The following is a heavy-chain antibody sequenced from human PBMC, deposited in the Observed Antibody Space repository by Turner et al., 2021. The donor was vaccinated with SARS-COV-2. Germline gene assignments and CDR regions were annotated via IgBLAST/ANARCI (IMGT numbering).Heavy chain of an antibody. D-gene: IGHD6-19*01. CDR3: ARHRPNSSGWYYYGMDV. CDR1: GDSISSSNYY. CDR2: ISYSGTT. J-gene: IGHJ6*02. Sequence: QLHLQESGPGLVRPSETLSLTCPVSGDSISSSNYYWGDIRQPLGKGLGCIASISYSGTTYYNPSSRSRVTISVDTPRNQFSLKLSSVTAADTGIYYCARHRPNSSGWYYYGMDVWGQGTTVTVSS. V-gene: IGHV4-39*01.